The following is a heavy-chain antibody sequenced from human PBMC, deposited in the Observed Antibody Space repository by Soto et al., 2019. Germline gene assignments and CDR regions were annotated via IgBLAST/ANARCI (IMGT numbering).Heavy chain of an antibody. D-gene: IGHD1-26*01. J-gene: IGHJ6*02. CDR1: GGSVSSGSYY. Sequence: SETLSLTCTVSGGSVSSGSYYWSWIRQPPGKGLEWIGNIYYSGSTNYNPSLKSRVTISVDTSKNQFSLKLSSVTAADTAVYYCARYLGGSYRYGMDVWGQGTTVTVSS. CDR3: ARYLGGSYRYGMDV. CDR2: IYYSGST. V-gene: IGHV4-61*01.